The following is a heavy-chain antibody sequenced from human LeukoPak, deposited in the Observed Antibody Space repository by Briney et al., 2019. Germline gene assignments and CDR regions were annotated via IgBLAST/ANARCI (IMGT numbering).Heavy chain of an antibody. CDR1: GFTFSSYA. CDR2: ISGSGGST. CDR3: AKFLYSFDAFDI. V-gene: IGHV3-23*01. Sequence: GGSLRLSCAAFGFTFSSYAMNWVRQAPGKGLEWVSAISGSGGSTYYADSVKGRFTISRDNSKNTLYLQMNSLRAEDTAVYYCAKFLYSFDAFDIWGQGTMVTVSS. D-gene: IGHD6-13*01. J-gene: IGHJ3*02.